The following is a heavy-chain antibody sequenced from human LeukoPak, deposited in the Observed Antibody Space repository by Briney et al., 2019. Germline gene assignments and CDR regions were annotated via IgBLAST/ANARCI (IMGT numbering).Heavy chain of an antibody. V-gene: IGHV4-38-2*02. CDR1: GYSINSGYT. Sequence: PSETLSLTCTVSGYSINSGYTWGWIRQPPGKGLEWIGYIYYSGSTYYNPSLKSRVTISVDTSKNQFSLKLSSVTAADTAIYYCATGTGHYYYYYYMDVWGKGTTVTVSS. D-gene: IGHD1-1*01. J-gene: IGHJ6*03. CDR3: ATGTGHYYYYYYMDV. CDR2: IYYSGST.